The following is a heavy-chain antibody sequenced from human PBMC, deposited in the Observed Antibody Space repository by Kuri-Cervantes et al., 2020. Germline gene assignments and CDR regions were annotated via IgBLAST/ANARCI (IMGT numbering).Heavy chain of an antibody. CDR2: ISWNSGSI. CDR1: GFTFDDYA. D-gene: IGHD3-22*01. CDR3: AKAKYDSSGYLAYDI. V-gene: IGHV3-9*01. J-gene: IGHJ3*02. Sequence: LSLTCAASGFTFDDYAMHWVRQVPGKGLEWVSHISWNSGSIYYADSVRGRFTISRDNAKNSLYLQMNSLRAEDTALYYCAKAKYDSSGYLAYDIWGQGTMVTVSS.